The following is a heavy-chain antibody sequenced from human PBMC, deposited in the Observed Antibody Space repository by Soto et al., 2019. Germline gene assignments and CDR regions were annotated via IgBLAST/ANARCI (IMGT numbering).Heavy chain of an antibody. D-gene: IGHD2-21*02. J-gene: IGHJ6*02. CDR3: TPGVTSRGMDV. Sequence: EVQLVESGGGLVKPGGSLRLSCAASGFTFSNAWMSWVRQAPGKGLEWVGRIKTKTDGGTTDYAAPVKGRFTISRDDSKHTLYRQMNSLKAEDTAVYYCTPGVTSRGMDVWGQGTTVTVSS. V-gene: IGHV3-15*01. CDR2: IKTKTDGGTT. CDR1: GFTFSNAW.